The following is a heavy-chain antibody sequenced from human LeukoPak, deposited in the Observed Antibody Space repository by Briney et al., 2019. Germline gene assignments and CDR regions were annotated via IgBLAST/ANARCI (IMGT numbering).Heavy chain of an antibody. V-gene: IGHV4-34*01. Sequence: SETLSLTCAVYGGSFSGYYWSWIRQPPGKGLEWIGEINHSGSTNYNPSLKSRVTISVDTSKNQFSLKLSSVTAADTAVYYCARLTVGATLYYYYYMDVWGKGTTVTISS. CDR1: GGSFSGYY. CDR3: ARLTVGATLYYYYYMDV. CDR2: INHSGST. D-gene: IGHD1-26*01. J-gene: IGHJ6*03.